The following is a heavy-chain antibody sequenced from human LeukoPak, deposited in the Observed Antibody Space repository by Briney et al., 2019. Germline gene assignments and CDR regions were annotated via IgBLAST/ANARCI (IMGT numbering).Heavy chain of an antibody. D-gene: IGHD6-13*01. CDR1: GWTFSSYA. V-gene: IGHV3-30-3*01. CDR2: ISYDGSNK. CDR3: ARCIAAAGRRSDAFDI. Sequence: PGGALRLSCAGCGWTFSSYAMHGVGQARGGGGEGVAVISYDGSNKYYAASVKGRFTISRDNAKNSLYLQMNSLRADDTAVYYCARCIAAAGRRSDAFDIWGQGTMVTVSS. J-gene: IGHJ3*02.